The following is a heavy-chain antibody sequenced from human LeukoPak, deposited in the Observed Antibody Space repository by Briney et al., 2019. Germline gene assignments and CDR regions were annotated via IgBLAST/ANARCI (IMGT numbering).Heavy chain of an antibody. D-gene: IGHD4-17*01. Sequence: ASVKVSCKASGYTFTSYGISWVRQAPGQGLEWMGYINPNSGKTDYAQKLQGRVTMTTDTSTSTAYMELRSLRSDDTAVYYCAREYGDYVPFDYWGQGTLVTVSS. CDR3: AREYGDYVPFDY. V-gene: IGHV1-18*01. J-gene: IGHJ4*02. CDR2: INPNSGKT. CDR1: GYTFTSYG.